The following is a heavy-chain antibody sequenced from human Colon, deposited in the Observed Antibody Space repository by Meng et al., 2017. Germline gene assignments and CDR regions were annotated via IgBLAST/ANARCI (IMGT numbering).Heavy chain of an antibody. CDR3: IHSREDPRSAYYYQDN. CDR1: GLSLSSSGVS. J-gene: IGHJ4*02. CDR2: IYWDDTK. V-gene: IGHV2-5*02. Sequence: QITLNESGPTLVKPTQPPTLTCTLPGLSLSSSGVSVGWIRQPPGKALEWLALIYWDDTKRYSPSLKNRLTITKDTSRNRVVLTVTDVDPVDTATYYCIHSREDPRSAYYYQDNWGRGTLVTVSS. D-gene: IGHD1-26*01.